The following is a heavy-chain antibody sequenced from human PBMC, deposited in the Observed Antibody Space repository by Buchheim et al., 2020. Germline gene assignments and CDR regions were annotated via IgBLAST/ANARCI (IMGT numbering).Heavy chain of an antibody. V-gene: IGHV1-8*01. J-gene: IGHJ4*02. D-gene: IGHD1-1*01. Sequence: QVQLVQSGAEVKKPGASVKVSCKASGYTFTSYDINWVRQATGQGLEWVGWMNPNRCSTGYGQKFQGRVTMTRDTSISTAYMELSSLRPEDTAVYYCASGYWNDEGGIKYWGQGTL. CDR2: MNPNRCST. CDR1: GYTFTSYD. CDR3: ASGYWNDEGGIKY.